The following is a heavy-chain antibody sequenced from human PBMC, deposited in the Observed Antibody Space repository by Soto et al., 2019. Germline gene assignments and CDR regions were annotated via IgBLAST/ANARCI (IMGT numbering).Heavy chain of an antibody. CDR1: GFTFSSYE. CDR3: ARDGPYSSSWYGYYYYYGMDV. CDR2: ISSSGSTI. D-gene: IGHD6-13*01. V-gene: IGHV3-48*03. J-gene: IGHJ6*02. Sequence: RLSCAASGFTFSSYEMNWVRQAPGKGLEWVSYISSSGSTIYYADSVKGRFTISRDNAKNSLYLQMNSLRAEDTAVYYCARDGPYSSSWYGYYYYYGMDVWGQGTTVTVSS.